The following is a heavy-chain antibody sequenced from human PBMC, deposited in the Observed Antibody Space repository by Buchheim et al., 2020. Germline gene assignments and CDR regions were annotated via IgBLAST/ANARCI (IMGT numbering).Heavy chain of an antibody. CDR1: GFSFNSYE. Sequence: EVQLVESGGGLVQPGGSLRLSCAGSGFSFNSYEMNWVRQAPGKGLEWISYISKGGNNIYYADSVRGRFTISRDNAKNSLYLQMNSLRAEDTAVYYCAKNRIVGGTRGPDYWGQGTL. J-gene: IGHJ4*02. CDR2: ISKGGNNI. V-gene: IGHV3-48*03. CDR3: AKNRIVGGTRGPDY. D-gene: IGHD1-26*01.